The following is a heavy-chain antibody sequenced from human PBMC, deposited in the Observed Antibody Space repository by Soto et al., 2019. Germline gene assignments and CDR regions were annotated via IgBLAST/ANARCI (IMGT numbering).Heavy chain of an antibody. V-gene: IGHV4-59*01. J-gene: IGHJ4*02. CDR2: IYYSGST. CDR1: GGSISSYY. D-gene: IGHD1-1*01. CDR3: ARGVGGTGTDN. Sequence: SETLSLTCTFSGGSISSYYWSWIRQPPGKGLEWIGYIYYSGSTNYNPSLKSRVTISVDTSKNQFSLKLSSVTAADTAVYYCARGVGGTGTDNWGQGTLVTVSS.